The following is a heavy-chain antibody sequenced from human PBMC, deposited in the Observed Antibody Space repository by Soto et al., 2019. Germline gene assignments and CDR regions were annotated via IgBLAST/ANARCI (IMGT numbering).Heavy chain of an antibody. CDR2: IKVGNGNT. V-gene: IGHV1-3*01. J-gene: IGHJ4*02. CDR1: GYTFTSYN. Sequence: QVQFVQSGAEVKKPGASVKVSCKTPGYTFTSYNIHWVRQATGQRLEWMGWIKVGNGNTRYSQKFQGRLTLTRDTPANTAYLELNILISEDTAVYYCATPQDDAGCLDSWGQGTLVTFSS. D-gene: IGHD6-19*01. CDR3: ATPQDDAGCLDS.